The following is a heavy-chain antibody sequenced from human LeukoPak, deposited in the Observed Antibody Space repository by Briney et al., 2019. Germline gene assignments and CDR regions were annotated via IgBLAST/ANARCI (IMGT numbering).Heavy chain of an antibody. J-gene: IGHJ4*02. D-gene: IGHD1-26*01. CDR3: ARENSGSYREFDY. Sequence: SETLTLTCTVSGGFISSYYWSWIRQPAGKGLEWIGRIYTSGSTNYNASLKSRVSMSVDTSKNQFSLKLSSVTAADTAVFYCARENSGSYREFDYWGQGTLVTVSS. CDR2: IYTSGST. V-gene: IGHV4-4*07. CDR1: GGFISSYY.